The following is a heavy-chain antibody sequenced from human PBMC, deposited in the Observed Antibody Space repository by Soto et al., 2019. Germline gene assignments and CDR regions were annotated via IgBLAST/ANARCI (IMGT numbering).Heavy chain of an antibody. CDR3: ARADYEILTASYAMHX. J-gene: IGHJ6*02. CDR1: ADFISGYY. CDR2: VYTNGAT. V-gene: IGHV4-4*07. D-gene: IGHD3-9*01. Sequence: SLTFTVSADFISGYYLNWIRQPAGKGLEWIGRVYTNGATNYNPSLESRLTMSVYTSKNQFSLKLTSVTAADTALYFCARADYEILTASYAMHXWGQGTTVTVS.